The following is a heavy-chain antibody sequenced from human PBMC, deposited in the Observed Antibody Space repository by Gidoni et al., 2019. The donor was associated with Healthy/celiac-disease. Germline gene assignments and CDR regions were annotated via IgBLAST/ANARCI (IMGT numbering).Heavy chain of an antibody. CDR2: IYYSGST. Sequence: QLQLQESGPGLVTPSETLSLTCTVSGGSISSSSYYWGWIRQPPGKGLEWIGSIYYSGSTYYNPSLKSRVTISVDTSKNQFSLKLSSVTAADTAVYYCARRRADSSGWYEQYYFDYWGQGTLVTVSS. D-gene: IGHD6-19*01. CDR3: ARRRADSSGWYEQYYFDY. J-gene: IGHJ4*02. V-gene: IGHV4-39*01. CDR1: GGSISSSSYY.